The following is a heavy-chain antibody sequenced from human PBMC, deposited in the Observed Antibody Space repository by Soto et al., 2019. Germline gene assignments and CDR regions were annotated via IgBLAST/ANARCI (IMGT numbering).Heavy chain of an antibody. CDR2: ISAYNGNT. Sequence: ASVKVSCKASGYTFTSYGISWVRQAPGQGLEWMGWISAYNGNTNYAQKLQGRVTTTTDTSTSTAYMELRSLRSDDTAVYYCARDRDMEADYRAWVFGSYYYYGMDVWG. V-gene: IGHV1-18*01. J-gene: IGHJ6*02. D-gene: IGHD5-12*01. CDR1: GYTFTSYG. CDR3: ARDRDMEADYRAWVFGSYYYYGMDV.